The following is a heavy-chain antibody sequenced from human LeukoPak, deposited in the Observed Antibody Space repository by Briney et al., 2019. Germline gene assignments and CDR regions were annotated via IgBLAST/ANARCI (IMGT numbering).Heavy chain of an antibody. CDR3: ARDPNEYDFWSGYKGNWFDP. J-gene: IGHJ5*02. CDR1: GGSISSSLYY. V-gene: IGHV4-39*07. Sequence: SETLSLTCTVSGGSISSSLYYWSWIRQPPGKGLEWIGSIYHSGSTYYNPSLRSRVTISIDTSKNQFSLKLSSVTAADTAVYYCARDPNEYDFWSGYKGNWFDPWGQGTLVTVSS. D-gene: IGHD3-3*01. CDR2: IYHSGST.